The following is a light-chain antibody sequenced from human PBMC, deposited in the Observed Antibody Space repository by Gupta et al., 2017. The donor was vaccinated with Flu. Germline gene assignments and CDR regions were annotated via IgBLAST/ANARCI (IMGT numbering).Light chain of an antibody. V-gene: IGKV3-15*01. Sequence: MLTQSPATLSVSPGESLSLSCSASRDIDTRLAWYQKKPGQSPRLTIYEASTRATGVAARFSGSGSGTEFTLIVSTVQSEDSAVYFCQQYYMWPPLTFGGGTKVEI. CDR1: RDIDTR. CDR3: QQYYMWPPLT. J-gene: IGKJ4*01. CDR2: EAS.